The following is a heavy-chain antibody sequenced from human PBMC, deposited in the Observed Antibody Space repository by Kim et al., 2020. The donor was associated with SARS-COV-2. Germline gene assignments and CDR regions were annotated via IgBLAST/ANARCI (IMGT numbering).Heavy chain of an antibody. CDR2: ISISSSYI. J-gene: IGHJ4*02. D-gene: IGHD3-22*01. CDR3: AGGQYYVSSGYGGY. Sequence: GGSLRLSCAASGFTFSSYSMNWVRQAPGKGLEWVSSISISSSYIYYDASENGRTITSGNNANNLLYLLKNSLRAEATAEYYCAGGQYYVSSGYGGYWGQG. CDR1: GFTFSSYS. V-gene: IGHV3-21*01.